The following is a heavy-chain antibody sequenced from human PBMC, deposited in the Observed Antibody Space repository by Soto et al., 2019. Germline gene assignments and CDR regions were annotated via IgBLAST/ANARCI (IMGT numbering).Heavy chain of an antibody. Sequence: QVQLQESGPGLVNPSGTLSLTCAVSGGSINSDDWWNWVRQPPGKGLDWIGEIYHGGNINYNPSLKTRLTISLEKFKSKSSLEVNSLTATDTAVYYCASDPPFGNRWSFDYWGPGLLVTVSS. D-gene: IGHD3-16*01. J-gene: IGHJ4*02. V-gene: IGHV4-4*02. CDR2: IYHGGNI. CDR3: ASDPPFGNRWSFDY. CDR1: GGSINSDDW.